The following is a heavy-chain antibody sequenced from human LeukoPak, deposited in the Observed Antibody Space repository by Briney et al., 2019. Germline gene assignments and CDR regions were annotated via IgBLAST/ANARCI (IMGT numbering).Heavy chain of an antibody. J-gene: IGHJ4*02. Sequence: GESLKISCKGSGYTFTTYWIGWVRQMPGKGLEWMGIIYPGDSDTKYSPSFQGQITISADKSISTAYLQWNSLKASDTAMYYCARRLTTEETFDYWGQGTLVTVS. CDR2: IYPGDSDT. D-gene: IGHD3-3*01. CDR1: GYTFTTYW. CDR3: ARRLTTEETFDY. V-gene: IGHV5-51*01.